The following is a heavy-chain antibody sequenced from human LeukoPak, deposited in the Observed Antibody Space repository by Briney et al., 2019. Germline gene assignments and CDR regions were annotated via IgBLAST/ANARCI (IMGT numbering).Heavy chain of an antibody. Sequence: ASVKVSCKASGYTFTGYYMHWVRQAPGQGLEWMGWINPNSGGTNYAQKFQGRVTMTRDTSISTAYMGLRSLRSDDTAVYYCVREENWFDPWGQGTLVTVSS. CDR1: GYTFTGYY. CDR2: INPNSGGT. V-gene: IGHV1-2*02. J-gene: IGHJ5*02. CDR3: VREENWFDP.